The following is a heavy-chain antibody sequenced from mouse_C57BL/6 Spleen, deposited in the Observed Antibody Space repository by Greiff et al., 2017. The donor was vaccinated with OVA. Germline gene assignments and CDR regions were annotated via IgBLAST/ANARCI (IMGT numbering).Heavy chain of an antibody. V-gene: IGHV1-64*01. J-gene: IGHJ1*03. CDR2: IHPNSGST. Sequence: VKLQQPGAELVKPGASVKLSCKASGYTFTSYWMHWVKQRPGQGLEWIGMIHPNSGSTNYNEKFKSKATLTVDKSSSTAYMQLSSLTSEDSAVYYCARSTTGVWYFDVWGTGTTVTVSS. CDR1: GYTFTSYW. D-gene: IGHD1-1*01. CDR3: ARSTTGVWYFDV.